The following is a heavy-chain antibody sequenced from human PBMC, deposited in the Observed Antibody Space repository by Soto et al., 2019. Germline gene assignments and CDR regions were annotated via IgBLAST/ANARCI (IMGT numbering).Heavy chain of an antibody. Sequence: CKGSGYSFTSYWIGWVRQMPGKGLEWMGIIYPGDSDTRYSPSFQGQVTISADKSISTAYLQWSSLKASDTAMYYCARHPGSTGYEEEYYYYGMDVWGQGTTVTVS. J-gene: IGHJ6*02. D-gene: IGHD3-10*01. V-gene: IGHV5-51*01. CDR3: ARHPGSTGYEEEYYYYGMDV. CDR1: GYSFTSYW. CDR2: IYPGDSDT.